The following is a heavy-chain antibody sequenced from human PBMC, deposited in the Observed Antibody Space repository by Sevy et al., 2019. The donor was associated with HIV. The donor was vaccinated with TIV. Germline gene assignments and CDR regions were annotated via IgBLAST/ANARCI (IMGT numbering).Heavy chain of an antibody. CDR2: ISAYSGDT. D-gene: IGHD2-2*01. Sequence: ASVKVSCKTFGYTFKTYGISWVRQAPGQGLEWMGWISAYSGDTNFERKFQGRVTMTTDTSTSTAYMELSGLRYDDTVVYFCARDKPQGVVIIPGSMWGGVDYWGQGTVVTVSS. CDR1: GYTFKTYG. J-gene: IGHJ4*02. V-gene: IGHV1-18*01. CDR3: ARDKPQGVVIIPGSMWGGVDY.